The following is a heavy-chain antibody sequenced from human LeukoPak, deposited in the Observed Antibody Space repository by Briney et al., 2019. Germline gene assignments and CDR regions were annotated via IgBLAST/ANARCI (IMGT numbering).Heavy chain of an antibody. D-gene: IGHD6-19*01. J-gene: IGHJ4*02. CDR2: IYYSGST. Sequence: SETLSLTCAVSGGSISSSSYYWGWIRQPPGKGLEWIGSIYYSGSTYYNPSLKSRVTISVDTSKNQFSLKLSSVTAADTAVYYCGGSSGPLFDYWGQGTLVTVSS. CDR3: GGSSGPLFDY. V-gene: IGHV4-39*07. CDR1: GGSISSSSYY.